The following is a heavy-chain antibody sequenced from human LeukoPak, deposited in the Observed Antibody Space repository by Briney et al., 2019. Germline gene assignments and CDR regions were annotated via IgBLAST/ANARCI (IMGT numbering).Heavy chain of an antibody. J-gene: IGHJ5*02. CDR2: MNPNSGNT. Sequence: ASVKVSCKASGYTFTSYGIIWVRQATGQGLEWMGWMNPNSGNTGYAQKFQGRVTMTRNTSISTAYMELSSLRSEDTAVYYCARGGKWLRLNWFDPWGQGTLVTVSS. V-gene: IGHV1-8*02. CDR1: GYTFTSYG. D-gene: IGHD5-12*01. CDR3: ARGGKWLRLNWFDP.